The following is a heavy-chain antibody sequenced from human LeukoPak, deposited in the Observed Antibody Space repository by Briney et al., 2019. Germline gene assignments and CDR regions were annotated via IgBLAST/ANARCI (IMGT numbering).Heavy chain of an antibody. V-gene: IGHV7-4-1*02. D-gene: IGHD3-22*01. J-gene: IGHJ4*02. CDR2: INTNTGNP. Sequence: ASVKVSCKASGYTFSNYAVNWVRQAPGQGLEWMGWINTNTGNPTYAQGFTGRFVFSLDTSVSAAYLQISSLKAEDTAVYYCARDTILTYYNNSGPGHYWGQGTLVTVSS. CDR1: GYTFSNYA. CDR3: ARDTILTYYNNSGPGHY.